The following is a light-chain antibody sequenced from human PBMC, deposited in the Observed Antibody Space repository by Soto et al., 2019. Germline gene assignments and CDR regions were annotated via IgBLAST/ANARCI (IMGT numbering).Light chain of an antibody. CDR1: RSLVYSDGNTY. V-gene: IGKV2-30*01. CDR3: MQVPHWSLT. J-gene: IGKJ4*01. Sequence: IYCGSSRSLVYSDGNTYLTWFQQRPGQSPRRLLFEVSKRHSGVPDRFSGSGSGTDYTMKICRLEIADDPVYHCMQVPHWSLTFGGGTKVDIK. CDR2: EVS.